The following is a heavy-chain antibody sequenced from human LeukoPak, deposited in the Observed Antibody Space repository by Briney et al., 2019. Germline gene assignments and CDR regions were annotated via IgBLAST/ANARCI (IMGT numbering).Heavy chain of an antibody. J-gene: IGHJ2*01. CDR2: IYTSGST. D-gene: IGHD2-2*02. CDR1: GGSISSGSYY. CDR3: ANSGGVECSSGTCYTTWYFDL. V-gene: IGHV4-61*02. Sequence: SETLSHTCTVSGGSISSGSYYWSWIRQPAGKGLEWIGRIYTSGSTNYNPSLKSRVTISVDTSKNQFSLKLSSVTAADTAVCYCANSGGVECSSGTCYTTWYFDLWGRGTLVTVSS.